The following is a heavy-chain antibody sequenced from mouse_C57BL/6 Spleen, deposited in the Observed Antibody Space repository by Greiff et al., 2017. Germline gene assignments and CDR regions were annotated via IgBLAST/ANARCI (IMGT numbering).Heavy chain of an antibody. CDR2: INPNNGGT. CDR3: ARRWLRRGGWYFDV. Sequence: VQLQQSGPELVKPGASVKIPCKASGYTFTDYNMDWVKQSHGKSLEWIGDINPNNGGTIYNQKFKGKATLTVDKSSSTAYMELRSLTSEDTAVYYCARRWLRRGGWYFDVWGTGTTVTVSS. D-gene: IGHD2-2*01. J-gene: IGHJ1*03. V-gene: IGHV1-18*01. CDR1: GYTFTDYN.